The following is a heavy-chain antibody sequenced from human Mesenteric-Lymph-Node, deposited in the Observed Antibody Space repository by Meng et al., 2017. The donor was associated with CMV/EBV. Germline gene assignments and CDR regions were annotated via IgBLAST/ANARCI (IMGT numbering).Heavy chain of an antibody. CDR1: GYSINNGYY. D-gene: IGHD3-16*01. J-gene: IGHJ4*02. CDR2: FYHSGNT. V-gene: IGHV4-38-2*02. CDR3: ASGYDYVWRDSQSMSHFDN. Sequence: SETLSLTCTVSGYSINNGYYWTWIRQPPWKGLEWIGTFYHSGNTYYEPSLKSRVTISADTSKNQFSLDLNSVTAADTAVYYCASGYDYVWRDSQSMSHFDNWGQGMLVTVSS.